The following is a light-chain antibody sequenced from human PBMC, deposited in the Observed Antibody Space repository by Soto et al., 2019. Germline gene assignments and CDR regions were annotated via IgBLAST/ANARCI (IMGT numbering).Light chain of an antibody. CDR3: MQSTQFPFT. J-gene: IGKJ3*01. Sequence: EIVLTQTPLSLPVTLGQPASISCRSSQSLVHRDGNIYLRWVQQRPGQPPRPLIYKISSRFSGVPDRFTGGGAGTDFTLEISRVEAEDVAIYYCMQSTQFPFTFGPGTKVDIK. CDR1: QSLVHRDGNIY. V-gene: IGKV2-24*01. CDR2: KIS.